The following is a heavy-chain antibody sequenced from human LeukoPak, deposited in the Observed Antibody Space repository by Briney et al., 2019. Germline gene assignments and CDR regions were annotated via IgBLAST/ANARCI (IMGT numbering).Heavy chain of an antibody. J-gene: IGHJ3*01. Sequence: PGGSLRLSCAASGFTFNDFAMTWVRQAPGKGLEWVSSIGDAGTYYADSVKGRFTISRDNSKNMLYRQLNSLRAGDTAMYYCAKNLGPFDVRGQGTMVTVSS. CDR1: GFTFNDFA. CDR2: IGDAGT. V-gene: IGHV3-23*01. D-gene: IGHD3-16*01. CDR3: AKNLGPFDV.